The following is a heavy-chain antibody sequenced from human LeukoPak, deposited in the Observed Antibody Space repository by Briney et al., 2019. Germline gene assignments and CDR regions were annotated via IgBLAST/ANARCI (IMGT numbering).Heavy chain of an antibody. CDR1: GFTFSSYA. Sequence: GGSLRLSCAASGFTFSSYAMHWVRQAPGKGLEWVSVISGSGDNTYYADSVKGRFTISRDNSENILYLQMNSLRAEDTAVYYCAKWKYSNSGIDDYWGQGTLVTVSS. V-gene: IGHV3-23*01. D-gene: IGHD6-6*01. CDR2: ISGSGDNT. J-gene: IGHJ4*02. CDR3: AKWKYSNSGIDDY.